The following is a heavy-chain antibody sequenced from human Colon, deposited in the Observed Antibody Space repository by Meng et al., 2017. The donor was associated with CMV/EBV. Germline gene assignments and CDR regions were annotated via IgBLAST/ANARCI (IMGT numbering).Heavy chain of an antibody. J-gene: IGHJ4*02. Sequence: GESLKISCAASGFGVGTNHMTWVRQAPGKGLEWVSVIYTGGNTYYADSVRGRFTISRDSAKNAVHLEMNDLRAEDTAIFYCARASCGSRSCTRGDFWSGYHFDYWGQGTLVTVS. CDR3: ARASCGSRSCTRGDFWSGYHFDY. CDR2: IYTGGNT. CDR1: GFGVGTNH. D-gene: IGHD3-3*01. V-gene: IGHV3-53*01.